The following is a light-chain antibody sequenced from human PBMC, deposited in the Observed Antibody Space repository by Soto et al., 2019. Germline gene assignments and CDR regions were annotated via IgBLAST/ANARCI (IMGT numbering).Light chain of an antibody. J-gene: IGKJ4*01. Sequence: DIQMTQSPSSVSASVGDRVTITCRASQAISSWLAWYQQKPGKAPNLLIYAASSLQSGVPSRFSGSESGTDFTLTISSLQPEDFATYYCLQASSFPLTFGGGTRVEIE. CDR2: AAS. V-gene: IGKV1-12*01. CDR3: LQASSFPLT. CDR1: QAISSW.